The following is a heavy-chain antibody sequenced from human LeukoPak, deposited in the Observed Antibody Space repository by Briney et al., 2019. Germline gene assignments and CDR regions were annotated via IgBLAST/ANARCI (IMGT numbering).Heavy chain of an antibody. J-gene: IGHJ4*02. Sequence: SVKVSCRASGYSFISYDLSWVRQAAGQGLGWMGGIIPIFGTANYAQKFQGRVTITTDESTSTAYMELSSLRSEDTAVYYCARGERGSSGYPPRYYFDYWGQGTLVTVSS. V-gene: IGHV1-69*05. CDR3: ARGERGSSGYPPRYYFDY. CDR2: IIPIFGTA. D-gene: IGHD3-22*01. CDR1: GYSFISYD.